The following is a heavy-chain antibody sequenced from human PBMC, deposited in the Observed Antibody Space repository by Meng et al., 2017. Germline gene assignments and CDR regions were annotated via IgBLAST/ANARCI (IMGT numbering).Heavy chain of an antibody. Sequence: GQSVQSVSELKKPGAAVMVSCKASGYTFTSYAMNWVRQAPGQGLEWMGWINTNTGNPTYAQGFTGRFVFSLDTSVSTAYLQISSLKAEDTAVYYCATISPRDSSGLSFDYWGQGTLVTVSS. J-gene: IGHJ4*02. CDR3: ATISPRDSSGLSFDY. CDR1: GYTFTSYA. D-gene: IGHD3-22*01. V-gene: IGHV7-4-1*02. CDR2: INTNTGNP.